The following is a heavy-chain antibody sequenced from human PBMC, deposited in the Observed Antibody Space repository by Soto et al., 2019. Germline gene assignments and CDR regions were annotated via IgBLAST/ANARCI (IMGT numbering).Heavy chain of an antibody. CDR2: IYSGGST. CDR3: AKLRDVGAFDI. D-gene: IGHD1-26*01. V-gene: IGHV3-53*01. J-gene: IGHJ3*02. Sequence: PGGSLRLSCTASEFTVSSNYMSWVRQAPGKGLEWVSIIYSGGSTDSTDSVKGRFTISRDKSKNTLYLQMNSLRAEDTVVYYCAKLRDVGAFDIWGQGTMVTVSS. CDR1: EFTVSSNY.